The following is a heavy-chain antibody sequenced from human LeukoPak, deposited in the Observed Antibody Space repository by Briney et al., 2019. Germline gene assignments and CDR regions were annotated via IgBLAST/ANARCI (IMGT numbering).Heavy chain of an antibody. V-gene: IGHV1-2*02. CDR3: ARVGYCSGDRCYLHFDY. CDR2: INPKNGDT. CDR1: GYIFTDYY. D-gene: IGHD2-15*01. Sequence: ASVKVSCKASGYIFTDYYIHWMRQAPGQGLEWMGWINPKNGDTNYAQKFQRRVTMTRDTSISTVYMELNRLTSDDTALYYCARVGYCSGDRCYLHFDYWGQGPRSPSPQ. J-gene: IGHJ4*02.